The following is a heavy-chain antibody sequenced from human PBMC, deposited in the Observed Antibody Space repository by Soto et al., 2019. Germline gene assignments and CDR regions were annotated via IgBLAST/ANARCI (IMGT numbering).Heavy chain of an antibody. D-gene: IGHD2-21*01. J-gene: IGHJ4*02. CDR3: ASLWNFFDF. CDR2: MYFNESP. V-gene: IGHV4-59*01. CDR1: GASISSYY. Sequence: SETLSLTCTVSGASISSYYWSWIRQPPGKGLEWIGYMYFNESPKYNPSLKSRVTMSVDTSKNQFSLKLRSVTAADTAVYYCASLWNFFDFWGQGALVTISS.